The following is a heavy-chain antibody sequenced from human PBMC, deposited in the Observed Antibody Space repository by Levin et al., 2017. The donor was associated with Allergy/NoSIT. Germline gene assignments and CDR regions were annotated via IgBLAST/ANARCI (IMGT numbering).Heavy chain of an antibody. CDR2: IYYTGST. V-gene: IGHV4-59*01. J-gene: IGHJ4*02. CDR1: GGSINSYY. Sequence: SETLSLTCTVSGGSINSYYWSWIRQPPGKGLEWIGHIYYTGSTNYNPSLKSRLTISVDTSKNQFSLRLSSVTAADTAVYYCARTPWYSSGWYADYWGQGTLVTVSS. CDR3: ARTPWYSSGWYADY. D-gene: IGHD6-19*01.